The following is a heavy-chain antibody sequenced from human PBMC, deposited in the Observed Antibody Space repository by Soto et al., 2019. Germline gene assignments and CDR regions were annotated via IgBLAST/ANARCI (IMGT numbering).Heavy chain of an antibody. J-gene: IGHJ6*02. V-gene: IGHV4-34*01. Sequence: SETLSLTCAVYGGSFSGYYCIWIRHPPCKWLEWIGEINHSGSTNYNPSLKSRVTISVDTSKNQFSLKLSSVTAADTAVYYCARNGSYYDFWSGYYFGGGMDVWGQGTTVTVSS. D-gene: IGHD3-3*01. CDR2: INHSGST. CDR1: GGSFSGYY. CDR3: ARNGSYYDFWSGYYFGGGMDV.